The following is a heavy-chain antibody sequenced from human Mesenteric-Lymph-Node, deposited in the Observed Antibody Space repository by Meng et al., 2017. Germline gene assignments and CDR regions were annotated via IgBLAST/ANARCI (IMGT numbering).Heavy chain of an antibody. J-gene: IGHJ1*01. Sequence: GESLKISCEVSGFTSQTVAINWVRQAPGKGLEWVSAISGGGDRTFYAASVLGRFTISRDFSKNTVFLQMDSLRVDDTAMYFCAKDTVTRLRGAIITAGYFQDWGRGTRVTVSS. CDR3: AKDTVTRLRGAIITAGYFQD. CDR1: GFTSQTVA. D-gene: IGHD3-10*01. V-gene: IGHV3-23*01. CDR2: ISGGGDRT.